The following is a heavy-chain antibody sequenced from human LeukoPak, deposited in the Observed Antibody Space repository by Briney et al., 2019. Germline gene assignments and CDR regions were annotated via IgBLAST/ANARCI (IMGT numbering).Heavy chain of an antibody. Sequence: PGGSLRLSCAASGFTFSSDGMHWVRQAPGKGLEWVAFIRYDGSNKYYADSVKGRFTISIDNSKNTLYLQMNSLRAEDTAVYYCARDPKHYDFWSGYYTGEFDYWGQGTLVTVSS. CDR2: IRYDGSNK. D-gene: IGHD3-3*01. J-gene: IGHJ4*02. V-gene: IGHV3-30*02. CDR3: ARDPKHYDFWSGYYTGEFDY. CDR1: GFTFSSDG.